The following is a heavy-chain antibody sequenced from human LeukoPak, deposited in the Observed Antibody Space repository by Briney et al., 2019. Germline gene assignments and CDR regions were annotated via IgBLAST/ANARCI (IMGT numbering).Heavy chain of an antibody. Sequence: SETLSLTCAVYGGSFSGYYWSWIRQPPGKGLEWIGEINHSGSTNYNPSLKSRVTISVDTSKNQFSLKLSSVTAADTAVYYCARRIAVAGTWWFDPWGQGTLVTVSS. CDR3: ARRIAVAGTWWFDP. CDR1: GGSFSGYY. D-gene: IGHD6-19*01. CDR2: INHSGST. J-gene: IGHJ5*02. V-gene: IGHV4-34*01.